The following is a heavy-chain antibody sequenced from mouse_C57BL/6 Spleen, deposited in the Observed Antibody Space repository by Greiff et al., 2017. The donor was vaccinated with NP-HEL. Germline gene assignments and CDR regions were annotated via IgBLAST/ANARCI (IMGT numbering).Heavy chain of an antibody. J-gene: IGHJ1*03. CDR3: ARDQGGSSYRYFDV. V-gene: IGHV3-6*01. D-gene: IGHD1-1*01. Sequence: DVKLQESGPGLVKPSQSLSLTCSVTGYSITSGYYWNWIRQFPGNKLEWMGYISYDGSNNYNPSLKNRISITRDTSKNQFSLKLNSVTTEDTATYYCARDQGGSSYRYFDVWGTGTTVTVSS. CDR2: ISYDGSN. CDR1: GYSITSGYY.